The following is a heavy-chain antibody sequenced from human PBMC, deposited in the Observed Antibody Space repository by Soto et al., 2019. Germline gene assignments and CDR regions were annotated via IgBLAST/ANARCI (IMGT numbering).Heavy chain of an antibody. J-gene: IGHJ6*02. CDR2: ITWDGGST. CDR1: GFTFDDYA. D-gene: IGHD6-13*01. Sequence: GGSLRLSCSAAGFTFDDYARHWVRQAPGRGLEWVSLITWDGGSTYYADSVKGRFTISRDNSENSLYLQMNSLRAEDTALYYCAKDRQQQLVGGRDVWGQGTTVTVSS. CDR3: AKDRQQQLVGGRDV. V-gene: IGHV3-43D*03.